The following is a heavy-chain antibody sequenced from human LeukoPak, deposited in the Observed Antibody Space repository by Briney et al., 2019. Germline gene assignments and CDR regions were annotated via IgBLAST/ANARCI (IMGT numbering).Heavy chain of an antibody. Sequence: PGGSLRLSCAASGFTFSSYGMHWVRQAPGKGLEWVAFIRYDGSNKYYADSVKGRFTISRDNSKHTLYLQMNSLRAEDTAVYYCAKEQDTAMAIDYWGQGTLVTVSS. CDR2: IRYDGSNK. J-gene: IGHJ4*02. CDR3: AKEQDTAMAIDY. V-gene: IGHV3-30*02. D-gene: IGHD5-18*01. CDR1: GFTFSSYG.